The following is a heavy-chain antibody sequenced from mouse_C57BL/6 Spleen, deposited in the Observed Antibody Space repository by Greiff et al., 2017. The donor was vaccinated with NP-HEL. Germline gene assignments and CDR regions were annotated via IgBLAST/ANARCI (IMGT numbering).Heavy chain of an antibody. J-gene: IGHJ1*03. D-gene: IGHD2-3*01. CDR1: GFTFSSYA. V-gene: IGHV5-4*03. CDR3: ARDRAYDGYYDWYFDV. CDR2: ISDGGSYT. Sequence: EVMLVESGGGLVKPGGSLKLSCAASGFTFSSYAMSWVRQTPEKRLEWVATISDGGSYTYYPDNVKGRFTISRDNAKNNLYLQMSHLKSEDTAMYYCARDRAYDGYYDWYFDVWGTGTTVTVSS.